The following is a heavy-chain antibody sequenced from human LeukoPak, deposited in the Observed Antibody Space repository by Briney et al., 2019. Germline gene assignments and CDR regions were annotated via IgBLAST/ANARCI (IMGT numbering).Heavy chain of an antibody. CDR3: ARELGDGYNPFDY. V-gene: IGHV3-33*01. D-gene: IGHD5-24*01. Sequence: GGSLRLSCAASGFTFSSYGMHWVRQAPGKGLEWVAVILSDGSKEFYTDSVKGRFTISRDNSKNTLYLQMNSLRAEDTAVYYCARELGDGYNPFDYWGQGTLVTVSS. CDR1: GFTFSSYG. J-gene: IGHJ4*02. CDR2: ILSDGSKE.